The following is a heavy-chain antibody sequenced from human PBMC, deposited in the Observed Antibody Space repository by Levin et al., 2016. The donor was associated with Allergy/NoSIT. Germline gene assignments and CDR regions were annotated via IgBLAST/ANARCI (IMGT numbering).Heavy chain of an antibody. CDR2: IWYDGSNK. V-gene: IGHV3-33*01. J-gene: IGHJ4*02. D-gene: IGHD4-23*01. CDR3: ARALNYGGNSGYFDY. Sequence: WIRQPPGKGLEWVAVIWYDGSNKYYADSVKGRFTISRDNSKNTLYLQMNSLRAEDTAVYYCARALNYGGNSGYFDYWGQGTLVTVSS.